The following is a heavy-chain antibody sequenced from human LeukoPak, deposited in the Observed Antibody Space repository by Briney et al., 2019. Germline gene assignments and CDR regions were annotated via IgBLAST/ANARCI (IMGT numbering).Heavy chain of an antibody. J-gene: IGHJ3*01. Sequence: GGSLRHSCTPSGFTFRAYAMHWVRQAPGKGLEWVALISNDGNKKYYADSVKGRFTISRDNSKSSLDLQVNSLRVEDTAVYYCVKDLRRARGALDVWGQGTTVTVFS. V-gene: IGHV3-30*18. CDR3: VKDLRRARGALDV. CDR1: GFTFRAYA. CDR2: ISNDGNKK.